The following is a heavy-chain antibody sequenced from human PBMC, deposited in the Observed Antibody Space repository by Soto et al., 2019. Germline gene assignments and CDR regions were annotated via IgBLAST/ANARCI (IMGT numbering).Heavy chain of an antibody. Sequence: QVQLVQSGAEVKKPGASVKVSCKASGYTFTSYAMHWVRQAPGQRLEWMGWINAGNGNTKYSQKFKGRVTITRDTSASTAYMERSSLRSEDTAVYYCARGPNPYYCDYWGQGTLVTVSS. V-gene: IGHV1-3*01. J-gene: IGHJ4*02. CDR2: INAGNGNT. CDR1: GYTFTSYA. CDR3: ARGPNPYYCDY.